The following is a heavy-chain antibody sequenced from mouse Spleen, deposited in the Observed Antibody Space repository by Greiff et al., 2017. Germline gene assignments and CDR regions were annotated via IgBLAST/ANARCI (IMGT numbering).Heavy chain of an antibody. CDR2: IDPSDSYT. J-gene: IGHJ2*01. V-gene: IGHV1-50*01. CDR1: GYTFTSYW. CDR3: ARLTYGSSYFDY. D-gene: IGHD1-1*01. Sequence: QVQLQQPGAELVKPGASVKLSCKASGYTFTSYWMQWATQRPGQGLEWIGVIDPSDSYTNYNLTFKGKATFTVDTPYSTAYMQLSSLTSEEFAVYYCARLTYGSSYFDYWGQGTTLTVSS.